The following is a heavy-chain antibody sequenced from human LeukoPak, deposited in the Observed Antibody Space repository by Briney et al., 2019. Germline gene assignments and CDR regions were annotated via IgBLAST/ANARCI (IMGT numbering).Heavy chain of an antibody. Sequence: GGSLRLSCAASGFTFSNYEMNWVRQAPGKGLEWVSYISGSGSTIYYADSVKGRFTISRDNARDSLYLQMNSLRAEDTAVYYCARVRSGYSHENYFDYWGQGTLVTVSS. CDR3: ARVRSGYSHENYFDY. V-gene: IGHV3-48*03. J-gene: IGHJ4*02. D-gene: IGHD5-18*01. CDR2: ISGSGSTI. CDR1: GFTFSNYE.